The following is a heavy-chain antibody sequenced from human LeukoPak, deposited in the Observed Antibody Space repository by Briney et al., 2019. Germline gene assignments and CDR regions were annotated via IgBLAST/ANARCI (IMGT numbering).Heavy chain of an antibody. CDR3: AKDSVLLWFGDSTQYYYYGMYV. J-gene: IGHJ6*02. D-gene: IGHD3-10*01. Sequence: PGGSLRLSCAASGLTFSSYAMRSVRQAPGKGLEWVSAINGSGCRTYSPDSVKGRFTISRDNSKTTLYLQMNSLRCEDTAVYYCAKDSVLLWFGDSTQYYYYGMYVWGQGTTVTVSS. V-gene: IGHV3-23*01. CDR1: GLTFSSYA. CDR2: INGSGCRT.